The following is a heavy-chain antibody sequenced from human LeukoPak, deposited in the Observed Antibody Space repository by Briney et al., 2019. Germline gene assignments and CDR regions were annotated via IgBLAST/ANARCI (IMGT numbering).Heavy chain of an antibody. CDR1: GGTFSSYA. CDR2: IIPIFGTA. CDR3: AKGGYSSTFYYFDY. D-gene: IGHD6-19*01. Sequence: SVKVSCKAPGGTFSSYAISWVRQAPGQGLEWMGGIIPIFGTANYAQKFQGRVTITADKSTSTAYMELSSLRSEDTAVYYCAKGGYSSTFYYFDYWGQGTLVTVSS. J-gene: IGHJ4*02. V-gene: IGHV1-69*06.